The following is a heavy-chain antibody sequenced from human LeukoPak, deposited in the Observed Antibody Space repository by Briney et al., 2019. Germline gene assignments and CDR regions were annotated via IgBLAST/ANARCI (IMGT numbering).Heavy chain of an antibody. V-gene: IGHV3-23*01. Sequence: GGSLRLSCAASGFTFSDYYMSWVRQAPGKGLEWVSAISGSGGSTYYADSVKGRFTISRDNSKNTLYLQMNSLRAEDTAVYYCAKDRALVFGVGEGAFDIWGQGTMVTVSS. CDR1: GFTFSDYY. J-gene: IGHJ3*02. D-gene: IGHD3-3*01. CDR2: ISGSGGST. CDR3: AKDRALVFGVGEGAFDI.